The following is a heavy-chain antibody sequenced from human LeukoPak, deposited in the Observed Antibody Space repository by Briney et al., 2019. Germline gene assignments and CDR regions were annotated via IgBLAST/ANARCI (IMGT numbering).Heavy chain of an antibody. J-gene: IGHJ4*02. CDR3: ARPACPGGAGSCHFDY. CDR2: IYSSGST. V-gene: IGHV4-39*07. D-gene: IGHD2-15*01. CDR1: GGSISSSSYY. Sequence: SETLSLTCTVSGGSISSSSYYWGWIRQPPGKGLEWIGRIYSSGSTNYNPSLKSRVTISVDTSKNQFSLKLSSVTAADTAVYYCARPACPGGAGSCHFDYWGKGTLVIVSS.